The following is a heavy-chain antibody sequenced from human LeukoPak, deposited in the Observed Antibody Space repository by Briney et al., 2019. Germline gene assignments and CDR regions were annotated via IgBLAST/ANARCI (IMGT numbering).Heavy chain of an antibody. J-gene: IGHJ4*02. Sequence: PGGSLRLSCAASGFTFSSYAMSWVRQAPGKGLEWVSAISGSGGSTYYADSVKGRFTISRDNSKNTLYLQMNSLRAEDTAVYYCARDREDYYDSSGYYHTYYFDYWGQGTLVTVSS. D-gene: IGHD3-22*01. CDR2: ISGSGGST. V-gene: IGHV3-23*01. CDR1: GFTFSSYA. CDR3: ARDREDYYDSSGYYHTYYFDY.